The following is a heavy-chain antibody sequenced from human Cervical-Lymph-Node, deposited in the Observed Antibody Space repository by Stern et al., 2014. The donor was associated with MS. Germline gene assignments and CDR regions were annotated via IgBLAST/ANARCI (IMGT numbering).Heavy chain of an antibody. CDR2: INHSGNT. Sequence: QVQLQQWGAGLLKPSETLSLTCAVYGGSFSGYYWSWIRQSPGKGLEWIGEINHSGNTNYNPSLKSRVTISADTSRRQFSLKLGSVTAADTAVYYCARYTVREWFDPWGQGTLVIVSS. J-gene: IGHJ5*02. V-gene: IGHV4-34*01. CDR3: ARYTVREWFDP. D-gene: IGHD4-17*01. CDR1: GGSFSGYY.